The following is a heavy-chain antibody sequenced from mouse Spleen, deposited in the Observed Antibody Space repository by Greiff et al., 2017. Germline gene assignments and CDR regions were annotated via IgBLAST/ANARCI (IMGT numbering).Heavy chain of an antibody. CDR3: ARARAYFDY. Sequence: EVKLQESGPGLAKPSQTLSLTCSVTGYSITSDYWNWIRKFPGNKLEYMGHISYSGSNYYNPSLKSRISITRDQSQNQYYLHLTSVTTEDTATYYCARARAYFDYWGQGTTLTVSS. D-gene: IGHD3-1*01. V-gene: IGHV3-8*01. CDR2: ISYSGSN. CDR1: GYSITSDY. J-gene: IGHJ2*01.